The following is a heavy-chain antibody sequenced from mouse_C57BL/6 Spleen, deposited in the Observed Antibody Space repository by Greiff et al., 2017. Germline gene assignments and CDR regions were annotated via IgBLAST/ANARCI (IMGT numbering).Heavy chain of an antibody. CDR3: ARELFDY. V-gene: IGHV1-26*01. J-gene: IGHJ2*01. CDR2: INPNNGGT. CDR1: GYTFTDYY. Sequence: VQLQQSGPELVKPGASVKISCKASGYTFTDYYMNWVQQSHGKSLEWIGDINPNNGGTSYNQKFKGKATLTVDKSSSTAYMELRSLTSEDSAVYYCARELFDYWGQGTTLTVSS.